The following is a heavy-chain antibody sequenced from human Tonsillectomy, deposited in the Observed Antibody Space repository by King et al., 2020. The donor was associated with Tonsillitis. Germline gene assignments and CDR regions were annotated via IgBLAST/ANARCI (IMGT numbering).Heavy chain of an antibody. D-gene: IGHD3-16*02. J-gene: IGHJ6*02. Sequence: QLVQSGAEVKKPGSSVKVSCKASGGTFSSYAISWVRQAPGQGLEWMGGIIPIFDTANYAQKLQGRVTITADESTSTAYMELSSMRSEYTAVYYCARGTNYVYVCVSYRSGHFYNGMYVRGQGTTVTVSS. CDR1: GGTFSSYA. CDR3: ARGTNYVYVCVSYRSGHFYNGMYV. V-gene: IGHV1-69*01. CDR2: IIPIFDTA.